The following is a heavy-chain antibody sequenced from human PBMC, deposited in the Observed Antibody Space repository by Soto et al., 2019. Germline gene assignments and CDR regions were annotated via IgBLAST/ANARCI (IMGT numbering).Heavy chain of an antibody. CDR2: IFYSGPT. CDR3: AIVRVMLTFGGPSDESVIAS. V-gene: IGHV4-31*02. J-gene: IGHJ4*02. D-gene: IGHD3-16*01. Sequence: PEKGMKWIGYIFYSGPTYYNPSLKSRVTISVDTSKNQFSLKLNSVTAADTAVYYCAIVRVMLTFGGPSDESVIASWGPGTLVPVSS.